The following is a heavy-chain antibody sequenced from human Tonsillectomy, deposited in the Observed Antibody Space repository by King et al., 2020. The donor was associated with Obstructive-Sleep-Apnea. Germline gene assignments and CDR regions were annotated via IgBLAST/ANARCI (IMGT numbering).Heavy chain of an antibody. V-gene: IGHV4-59*08. J-gene: IGHJ4*02. CDR3: ARHYGSGTYPLDY. CDR1: GGSITGYY. Sequence: QLQESGPGLVKPSETLSLTCTVSGGSITGYYWSWLRAPPGKGLEWIGFIRYSGNTKYNPSLESRVTMSVDTSKKQFSLKLSSVTAADTAVYYCARHYGSGTYPLDYWGQGTLVTVSS. D-gene: IGHD3-10*01. CDR2: IRYSGNT.